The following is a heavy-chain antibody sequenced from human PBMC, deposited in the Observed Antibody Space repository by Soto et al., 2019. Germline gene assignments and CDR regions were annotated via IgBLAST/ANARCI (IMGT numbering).Heavy chain of an antibody. CDR3: ATGDDYGPPDLLDY. D-gene: IGHD4-17*01. CDR1: GGSFSTYA. J-gene: IGHJ4*02. V-gene: IGHV1-69*14. CDR2: ITPIFGTP. Sequence: QVHLVQSGAEVKKPGSSVKVSCKASGGSFSTYAINWVRQAPGQGLEWMGRITPIFGTPNYAQNFQGRVTLTADRSTSTVYMDLSSLRSEDTAVFYCATGDDYGPPDLLDYWGQGTLVTGSS.